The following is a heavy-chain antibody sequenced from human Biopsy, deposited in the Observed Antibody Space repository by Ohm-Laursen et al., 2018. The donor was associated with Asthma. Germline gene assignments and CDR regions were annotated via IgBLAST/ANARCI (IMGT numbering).Heavy chain of an antibody. CDR1: GGSISSGDYY. V-gene: IGHV4-30-4*01. CDR3: ARDLSFYDSSGYYRRWFDP. D-gene: IGHD3-22*01. Sequence: SQTLSLTCTVSGGSISSGDYYWSWIRQPPGKGLEWIGYIYYSGGTYYNPSLKSRVTISVDTPKNQFSLKLSSVTAADTAVYYCARDLSFYDSSGYYRRWFDPWGQGTLVTVSS. CDR2: IYYSGGT. J-gene: IGHJ5*02.